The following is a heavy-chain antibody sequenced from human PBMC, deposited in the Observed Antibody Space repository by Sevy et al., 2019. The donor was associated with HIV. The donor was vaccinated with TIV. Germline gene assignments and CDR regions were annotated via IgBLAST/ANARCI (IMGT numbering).Heavy chain of an antibody. V-gene: IGHV3-11*01. CDR2: ISSSGSTI. J-gene: IGHJ4*02. CDR3: ARDPVTTSYFDY. Sequence: GGSLRLSCAASGFTFSDYYMSWIRLAPGKGLEWVSYISSSGSTIYYADSVKGRFTISRDNAKNSLYLQMNSLRAEDTAVYYCARDPVTTSYFDYWGQGTLVTVSS. D-gene: IGHD4-4*01. CDR1: GFTFSDYY.